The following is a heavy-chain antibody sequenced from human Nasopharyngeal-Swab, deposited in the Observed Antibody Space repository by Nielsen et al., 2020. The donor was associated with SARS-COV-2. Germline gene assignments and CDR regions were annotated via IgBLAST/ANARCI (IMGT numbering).Heavy chain of an antibody. D-gene: IGHD4-17*01. CDR3: VKHTGSSSDQ. CDR1: GFTFSSYG. Sequence: GESLKISCATSGFTFSSYGMHWVRQAPGKGLEWVAAIWYDGSNKYYADSVRGRFTISRDNAKNTLYLQMNSLRVEDTAVYYCVKHTGSSSDQWGQGTLVTVSS. J-gene: IGHJ4*02. CDR2: IWYDGSNK. V-gene: IGHV3-33*03.